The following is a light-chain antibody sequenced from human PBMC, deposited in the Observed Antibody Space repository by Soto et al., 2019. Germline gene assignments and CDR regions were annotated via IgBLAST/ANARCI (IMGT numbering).Light chain of an antibody. V-gene: IGKV1-5*01. J-gene: IGKJ1*01. CDR2: DAS. CDR3: QQYNIYSPT. CDR1: QSVSTW. Sequence: DIQMTQSPSSLSASVGDTVTISCRASQSVSTWLAWYQQRAGKAPKLLIYDASSLESGVPSRFRGVGSGTELPLTISSLQPEDSATYYCQQYNIYSPTFGQGTKVEV.